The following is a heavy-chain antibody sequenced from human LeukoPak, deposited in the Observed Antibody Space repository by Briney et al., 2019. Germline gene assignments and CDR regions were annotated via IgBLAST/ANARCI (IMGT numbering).Heavy chain of an antibody. J-gene: IGHJ1*01. V-gene: IGHV3-43*01. D-gene: IGHD6-13*01. Sequence: GWSLRLSCAASGFTFDDYTMHWVRQAPGKGLEWVSLISWDGGSTYYADSVKGRFTISRDNSKNSLYLQMNGLRTEDTALYYCAKDIAPGEAAAGTGYFQHWGQGTLVTVSS. CDR3: AKDIAPGEAAAGTGYFQH. CDR2: ISWDGGST. CDR1: GFTFDDYT.